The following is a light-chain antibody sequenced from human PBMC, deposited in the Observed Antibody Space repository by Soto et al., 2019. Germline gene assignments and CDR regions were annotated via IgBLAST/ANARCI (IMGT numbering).Light chain of an antibody. J-gene: IGKJ5*01. V-gene: IGKV3-20*01. CDR3: QQYGRSPVT. Sequence: VSTPSPVTLSLSQGARATLSCRASQSVTSSFLAWYQQKPGQAPRLLIYDASNRATGIPARFSGSGSGTDFTLTISRLEPEDFAVYYCQQYGRSPVTFGQGTLIEI. CDR2: DAS. CDR1: QSVTSSF.